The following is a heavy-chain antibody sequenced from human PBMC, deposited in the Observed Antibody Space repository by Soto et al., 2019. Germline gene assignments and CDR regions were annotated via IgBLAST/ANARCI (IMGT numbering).Heavy chain of an antibody. V-gene: IGHV5-10-1*01. D-gene: IGHD2-2*02. CDR1: GYSFTNNW. Sequence: GESLMISCKGSGYSFTNNWISWVRQMPGKGLEWMGRIDPSGSYTNYRPSFQGHITISVDKSNNTSYLQWSSLKASDTAMYFCVCSCGLPNSCYNGYFDYWGRGTLVTVSS. CDR2: IDPSGSYT. J-gene: IGHJ4*01. CDR3: VCSCGLPNSCYNGYFDY.